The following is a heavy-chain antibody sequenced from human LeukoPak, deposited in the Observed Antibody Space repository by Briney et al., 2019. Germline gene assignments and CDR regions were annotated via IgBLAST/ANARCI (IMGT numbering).Heavy chain of an antibody. CDR3: ARANNWNDAYFDS. J-gene: IGHJ4*02. Sequence: GGSLRLSCAASGFTVSTYYMNWVRQAPGKGLEWVSVIYAGGSTYYADSVKGRFTISRDNSKNTLYLHMNSLRAEDTAVYYCARANNWNDAYFDSWGQGTLVTVSS. CDR2: IYAGGST. CDR1: GFTVSTYY. V-gene: IGHV3-53*01. D-gene: IGHD1-20*01.